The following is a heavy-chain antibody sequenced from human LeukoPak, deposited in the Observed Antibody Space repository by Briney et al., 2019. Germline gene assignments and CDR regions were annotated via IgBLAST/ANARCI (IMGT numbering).Heavy chain of an antibody. CDR2: IKQDGSEK. CDR1: GFTFSSYW. D-gene: IGHD3-3*01. CDR3: ARDRMEWLFLVYYYYMDV. V-gene: IGHV3-7*01. Sequence: GGSLRLSCAASGFTFSSYWMGWVRQAPGKGLEWVANIKQDGSEKYYVDSVKGRFTISRDNAKNSLYLQMNSLRAEDTAVYYCARDRMEWLFLVYYYYMDVWGKGTTVTVSS. J-gene: IGHJ6*03.